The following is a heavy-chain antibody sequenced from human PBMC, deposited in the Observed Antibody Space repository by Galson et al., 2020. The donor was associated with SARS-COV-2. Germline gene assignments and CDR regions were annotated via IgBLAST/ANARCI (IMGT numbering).Heavy chain of an antibody. V-gene: IGHV3-21*01. Sequence: GESLKISCAASGFTFSSYSMNWVRPAPGKGLEWVSSISSSSSYIYYADSVKGRFTISRDNAKNSLYLQMNSLRAEDTAVYYCATPRGYSGYDFDYWGQGTLVTVSS. D-gene: IGHD5-12*01. CDR2: ISSSSSYI. CDR3: ATPRGYSGYDFDY. CDR1: GFTFSSYS. J-gene: IGHJ4*02.